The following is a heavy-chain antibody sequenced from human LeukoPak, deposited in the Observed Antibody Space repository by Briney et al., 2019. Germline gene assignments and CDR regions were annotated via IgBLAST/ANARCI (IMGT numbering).Heavy chain of an antibody. V-gene: IGHV1-69*05. Sequence: ASVKVSCKASGGTFSSYAISWVRQPPGHGLEWMGGIIPIFGTANYAQKFQGRVTITTDESTSTAYMELRSLRSEDTAVYYCARDWGNCSSTSCYLTYMDVWGKGTTVTVSS. D-gene: IGHD2-2*01. CDR3: ARDWGNCSSTSCYLTYMDV. CDR2: IIPIFGTA. CDR1: GGTFSSYA. J-gene: IGHJ6*03.